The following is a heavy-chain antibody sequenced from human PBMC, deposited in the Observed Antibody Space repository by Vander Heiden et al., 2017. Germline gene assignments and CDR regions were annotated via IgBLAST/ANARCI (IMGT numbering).Heavy chain of an antibody. CDR1: GFTFSSYG. J-gene: IGHJ6*02. D-gene: IGHD2-2*01. Sequence: QVQLVESGGGVVQPGRSLRLSCAASGFTFSSYGMHWVRQAPGKGLEWVAVISYDGSNKYYADSVKGRFTISRDNSKNTLYLQMNSLRAEDTAVYYCAKDIVVVPAASGLPYYYYYYGMAVWGQGTTVTVSS. CDR3: AKDIVVVPAASGLPYYYYYYGMAV. V-gene: IGHV3-30*18. CDR2: ISYDGSNK.